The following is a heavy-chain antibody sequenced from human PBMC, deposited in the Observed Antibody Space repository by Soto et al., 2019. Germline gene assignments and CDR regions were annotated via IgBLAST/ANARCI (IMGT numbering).Heavy chain of an antibody. V-gene: IGHV4-59*01. D-gene: IGHD2-2*01. CDR3: ARAVLPATAPFDY. J-gene: IGHJ4*02. CDR2: IYYSGST. Sequence: SETLSLTCTVSGGSISSFYWSWIRQPPGKGLEWIGYIYYSGSTNYNPSLQSRVTISVDTSKNQFSLKLSSVTAADTAVYYCARAVLPATAPFDYWGQGTLVTVSS. CDR1: GGSISSFY.